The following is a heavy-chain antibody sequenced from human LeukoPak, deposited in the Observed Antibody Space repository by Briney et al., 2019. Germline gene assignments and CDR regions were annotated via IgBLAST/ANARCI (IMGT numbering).Heavy chain of an antibody. CDR1: GGSFSGYY. V-gene: IGHV4-34*01. D-gene: IGHD6-13*01. CDR3: ARVDSSSWYGYYYYYYMDV. CDR2: INNSGST. J-gene: IGHJ6*03. Sequence: SETLSLTCAVYGGSFSGYYWSWIRQPPGKGLEWIGEINNSGSTNYNPSLKSRVTISVDTSKNQFSLKLSSVTAADTAVYYCARVDSSSWYGYYYYYYMDVWGKATTVTVSS.